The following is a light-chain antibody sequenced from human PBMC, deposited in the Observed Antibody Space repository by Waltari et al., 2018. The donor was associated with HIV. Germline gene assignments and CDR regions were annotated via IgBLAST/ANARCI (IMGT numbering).Light chain of an antibody. V-gene: IGLV3-21*01. J-gene: IGLJ2*01. CDR3: QVWENNGGYPVV. Sequence: SDVLTQPPSVSVAPGQTARITCGINNIGRKSVFWYQRKPGQAPVLVISYDNDRPSGIPARFVCSNTGDTATLIISRVEAGDEAEYYCQVWENNGGYPVVLGGGTKLAVL. CDR1: NIGRKS. CDR2: YDN.